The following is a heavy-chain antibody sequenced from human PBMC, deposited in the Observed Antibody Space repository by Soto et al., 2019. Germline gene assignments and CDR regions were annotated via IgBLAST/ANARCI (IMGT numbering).Heavy chain of an antibody. Sequence: QVQLVQSGAEVKKPGSSVKVSCKASGGTFSSYTISWVRQDPGQGLEWMGRIIPILGIATYAQKFQGRVTITADKSTSTAYMELCRLRSEDTAVYYCARGDPGVRDDYMDVWGKGPTVTVSS. CDR3: ARGDPGVRDDYMDV. CDR2: IIPILGIA. CDR1: GGTFSSYT. V-gene: IGHV1-69*02. D-gene: IGHD3-10*01. J-gene: IGHJ6*03.